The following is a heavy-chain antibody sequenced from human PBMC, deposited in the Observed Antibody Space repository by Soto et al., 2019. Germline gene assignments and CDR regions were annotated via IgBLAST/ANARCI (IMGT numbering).Heavy chain of an antibody. V-gene: IGHV1-18*04. CDR3: ARGSTHYGMDV. J-gene: IGHJ6*02. CDR2: ISGYNGNT. D-gene: IGHD1-1*01. CDR1: GYTFTNNG. Sequence: QVQLVQSGAEVKKPGASVKVSCKTSGYTFTNNGINWVRQAPGQGLEWMGWISGYNGNTAYAQKLQGRVTMTTDTFTSTDYMELRSLRSADTAVYYCARGSTHYGMDVWGQGTTVTVSS.